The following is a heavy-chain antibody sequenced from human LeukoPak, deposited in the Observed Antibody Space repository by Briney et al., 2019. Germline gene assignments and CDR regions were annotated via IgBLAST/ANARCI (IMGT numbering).Heavy chain of an antibody. CDR2: ISSTGAGT. CDR1: GFTFSNHA. V-gene: IGHV3-23*01. J-gene: IGHJ4*02. Sequence: PGRSLRLSCAASGFTFSNHAMSWVRQAPGKGLEWVSAISSTGAGTYYEDSVKGRFTISRDNSKNTLYLQMNSLRAEDTAVYYCAKDLGSSGWHLDYWGQGTLVTVSS. CDR3: AKDLGSSGWHLDY. D-gene: IGHD6-19*01.